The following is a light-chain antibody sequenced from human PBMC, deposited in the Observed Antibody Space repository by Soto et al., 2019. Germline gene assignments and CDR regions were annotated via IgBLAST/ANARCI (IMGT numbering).Light chain of an antibody. CDR3: SSYLDMDNSVT. CDR2: EDS. Sequence: QSVLTQPPSASGSPGQSVTIPCTGSTGATSGHKYVAWYQHHPGEVPKLLIYEDSKRPSGVPDRFSASRAGNTASLTVSGLQSDDEALYYCSSYLDMDNSVTFGGGTKVTVL. J-gene: IGLJ2*01. CDR1: TGATSGHKY. V-gene: IGLV2-8*01.